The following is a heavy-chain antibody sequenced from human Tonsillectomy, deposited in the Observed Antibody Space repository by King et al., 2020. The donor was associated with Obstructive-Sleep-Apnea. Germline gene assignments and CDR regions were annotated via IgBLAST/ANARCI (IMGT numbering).Heavy chain of an antibody. D-gene: IGHD1-26*01. Sequence: QLQESGPGLVKPSETLSLTCTVSGGSISSYYWSWIRQPPGKGLEWIGYIYYSGSTNNNPSLKSRVTIPVDTSKNQLSLKLSSVTAADTAVYYCARGEGATTSGYFQHWGQGTLVTVSS. CDR2: IYYSGST. CDR1: GGSISSYY. J-gene: IGHJ1*01. V-gene: IGHV4-59*01. CDR3: ARGEGATTSGYFQH.